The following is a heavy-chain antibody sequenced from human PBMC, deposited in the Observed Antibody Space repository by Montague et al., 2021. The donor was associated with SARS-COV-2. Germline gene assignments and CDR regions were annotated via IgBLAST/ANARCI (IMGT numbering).Heavy chain of an antibody. J-gene: IGHJ4*02. CDR2: ISHGGTT. Sequence: SETLSLTCTVSSDSFSSSDWWSWVRQPPGKGLDWIGEISHGGTTNYKSSLKSRVTMSTDKSKNQFSLKLTSVTAADTAAYYCAREAKAVSGRLDSWGQGTLVTVSS. V-gene: IGHV4-4*02. CDR3: AREAKAVSGRLDS. D-gene: IGHD6-19*01. CDR1: SDSFSSSDW.